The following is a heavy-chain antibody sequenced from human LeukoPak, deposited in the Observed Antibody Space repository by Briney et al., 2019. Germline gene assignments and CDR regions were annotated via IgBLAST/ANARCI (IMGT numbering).Heavy chain of an antibody. J-gene: IGHJ4*02. CDR2: ISNDGTIK. CDR3: ARDFQWFGELGPAPDY. D-gene: IGHD3-10*01. CDR1: GFTFRTYA. V-gene: IGHV3-30-3*01. Sequence: GGSLRLSCAVSGFTFRTYAMFWVDQAPGKGLEWVAVISNDGTIKYYSDSVEGRLTISRDNSKNTLFLQMDSLRVEDTAVYYCARDFQWFGELGPAPDYSGQGTLVTVSS.